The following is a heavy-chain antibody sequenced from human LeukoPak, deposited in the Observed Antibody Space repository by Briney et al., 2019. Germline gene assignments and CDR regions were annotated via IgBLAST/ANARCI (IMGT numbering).Heavy chain of an antibody. CDR2: IVVGSGNT. CDR3: AADSSGVGVAFDI. V-gene: IGHV1-58*02. D-gene: IGHD6-19*01. CDR1: GFTFTSSA. Sequence: SVKVSCKASGFTFTSSAMQWVRQARGQRLEWIGWIVVGSGNTNYAQKFQERVTITRDMSTSTAYMELSSLRSEDTAVYYCAADSSGVGVAFDIWGQGTMVTVSS. J-gene: IGHJ3*02.